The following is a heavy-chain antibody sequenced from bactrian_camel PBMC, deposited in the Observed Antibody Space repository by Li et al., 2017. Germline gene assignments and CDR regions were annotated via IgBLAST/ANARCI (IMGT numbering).Heavy chain of an antibody. CDR2: ADLGGGRE. CDR1: RLAYSRYC. J-gene: IGHJ6*01. CDR3: AAVRDPVDPSSGGYCYPPPADFGY. Sequence: VQLVESGGGSVQAGGSLTLSCEASRLAYSRYCLGWIRQAPGKDLKDREGVAAADLGGGRENYADSVKGRFAVSHSQDSAKNTVTVYLQMNSLKPEDTAMYYCAAVRDPVDPSSGGYCYPPPADFGYWGQGTQVTVS. V-gene: IGHV3S40*01. D-gene: IGHD2*01.